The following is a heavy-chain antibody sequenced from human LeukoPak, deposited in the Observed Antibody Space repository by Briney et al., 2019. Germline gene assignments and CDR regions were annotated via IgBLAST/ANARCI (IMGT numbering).Heavy chain of an antibody. V-gene: IGHV3-74*01. J-gene: IGHJ4*02. CDR3: ARALGQPYFDY. CDR2: INTDGSST. Sequence: GGSLRLSCAASGFTFSTYWMQWVRQAPGRGLVWVSRINTDGSSTTYADSVKGRFTISRDNAKNALYLQMNSLRAEDTAVYYCARALGQPYFDYWGQGALVTVSS. D-gene: IGHD7-27*01. CDR1: GFTFSTYW.